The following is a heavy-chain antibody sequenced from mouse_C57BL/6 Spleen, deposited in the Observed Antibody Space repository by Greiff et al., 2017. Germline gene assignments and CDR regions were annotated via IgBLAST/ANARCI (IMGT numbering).Heavy chain of an antibody. D-gene: IGHD1-1*01. CDR3: TTVVERYWYFDV. Sequence: DVKLQESGAELVRPGASVKLSCTASGFNIKDYYMHWVKQRPEQGLEWIGRIDPEDGDTEYAPKFQGKATMTADTSSNTAYLQLSSLTSEDTAVYYCTTVVERYWYFDVWGTGTTVTVSS. CDR2: IDPEDGDT. CDR1: GFNIKDYY. V-gene: IGHV14-1*01. J-gene: IGHJ1*03.